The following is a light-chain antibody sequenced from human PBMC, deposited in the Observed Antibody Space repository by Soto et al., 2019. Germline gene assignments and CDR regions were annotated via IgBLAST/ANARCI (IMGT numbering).Light chain of an antibody. Sequence: DIQMTQSPSSLSASVGYRFTITCRASQNIGTFLIWFQQKPGKAPKLLIYAASSLQSWVPSRFTGSGSGTDFTLTISSLQPEDFATYYCQQSYTSWWTFGQGTTVDIK. CDR1: QNIGTF. CDR3: QQSYTSWWT. J-gene: IGKJ1*01. V-gene: IGKV1-39*01. CDR2: AAS.